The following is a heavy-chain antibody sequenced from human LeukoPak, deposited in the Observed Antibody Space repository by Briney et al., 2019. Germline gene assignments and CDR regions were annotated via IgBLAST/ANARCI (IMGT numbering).Heavy chain of an antibody. D-gene: IGHD3-3*01. Sequence: GGSLRLSCVASGFTFNTYSMNWVRQAPGKGLEWVSSISGSSINMYYADSVKGRFTISRDSAKNSLYLQMNSLRAEDTAVYYCAREFLQEEFDYWGQGTLVTVSS. V-gene: IGHV3-21*01. CDR3: AREFLQEEFDY. CDR2: ISGSSINM. CDR1: GFTFNTYS. J-gene: IGHJ4*02.